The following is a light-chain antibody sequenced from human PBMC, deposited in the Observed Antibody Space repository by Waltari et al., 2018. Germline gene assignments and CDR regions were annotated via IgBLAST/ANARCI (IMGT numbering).Light chain of an antibody. J-gene: IGKJ3*01. V-gene: IGKV1-12*01. Sequence: DIQMAQSPSSVSASVGDTVTITCRASEGLRTWLAWYQQKPGKAPKLLIYGASILQSGVPGSFRGSGSGTEFTLTISNLQPDDFASYYCQQAHTFPFTFGPGTKLYIK. CDR2: GAS. CDR3: QQAHTFPFT. CDR1: EGLRTW.